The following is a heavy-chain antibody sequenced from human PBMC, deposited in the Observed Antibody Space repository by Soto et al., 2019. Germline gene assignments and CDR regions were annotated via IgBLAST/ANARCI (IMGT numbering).Heavy chain of an antibody. CDR3: ASGQDNRVVNFDY. CDR1: GFTFSDYY. Sequence: QVQLVESGGGLVKPGGSLRLSCAASGFTFSDYYMSWIRQAPGKGLEWISYITSSSSYTNYADSVKGRFTISRDNAKNSVYLKMNSLRAEDTAVYFCASGQDNRVVNFDYWGQGTLVTVSS. V-gene: IGHV3-11*05. CDR2: ITSSSSYT. J-gene: IGHJ4*02. D-gene: IGHD2-2*01.